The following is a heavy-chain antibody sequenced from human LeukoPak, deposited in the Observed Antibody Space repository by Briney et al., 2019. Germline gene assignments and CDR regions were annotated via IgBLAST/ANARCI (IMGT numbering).Heavy chain of an antibody. V-gene: IGHV3-23*01. CDR2: ISGSGGST. D-gene: IGHD5-12*01. J-gene: IGHJ4*02. CDR3: AKRVATIDY. Sequence: PGGSLRLSCSASGFIFRHYAVNWVRQAPGKGLEWVSAISGSGGSTYYADSVKGRFTISRDNSKNTLYLQMNSLRAEDTAVYYCAKRVATIDYWGQGTLVTVSS. CDR1: GFIFRHYA.